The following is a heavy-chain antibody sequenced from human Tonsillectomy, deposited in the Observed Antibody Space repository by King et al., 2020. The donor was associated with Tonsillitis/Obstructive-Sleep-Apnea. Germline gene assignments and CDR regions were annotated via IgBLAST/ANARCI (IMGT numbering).Heavy chain of an antibody. CDR2: IDPSDSYV. CDR1: GYSFTSYW. Sequence: EVQLVESGAEVKKPGESLRISCKGSGYSFTSYWISWVRQMPGKGLEWMGRIDPSDSYVNYSPSFHGPFTISADKSVSTAYLQWSSLKASDTAMYYCARIVDTAMDSEHYYCMDVWGQGTTITVSS. D-gene: IGHD5-18*01. CDR3: ARIVDTAMDSEHYYCMDV. V-gene: IGHV5-10-1*03. J-gene: IGHJ6*02.